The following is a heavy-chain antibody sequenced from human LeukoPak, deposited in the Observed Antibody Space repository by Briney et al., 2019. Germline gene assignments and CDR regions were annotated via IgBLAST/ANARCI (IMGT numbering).Heavy chain of an antibody. CDR1: RFTFSDYY. V-gene: IGHV3-11*05. Sequence: EGSLRLSCAASRFTFSDYYMVWIRQAPGKGLEWVSYISNSGSSTKYADSVKGRFTISRDNAKNSLSLQMNSVRPEDTAVYYCARADRTSWFDYWGQGTLVTVSS. CDR2: ISNSGSST. D-gene: IGHD2-2*01. J-gene: IGHJ4*02. CDR3: ARADRTSWFDY.